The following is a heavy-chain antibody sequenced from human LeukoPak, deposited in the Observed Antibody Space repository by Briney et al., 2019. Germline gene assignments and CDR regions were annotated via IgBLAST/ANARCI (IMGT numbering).Heavy chain of an antibody. CDR2: IYSGGST. D-gene: IGHD3-10*01. CDR3: ARGRLQLLGADFFYYMDV. Sequence: GGSLRLSCAASGFTVSSNYMNWVRQAPGKGLEWVSVIYSGGSTYYADSVKGRFTISRDNSKNTLYLQMSSLRAEDTAVYYCARGRLQLLGADFFYYMDVWGKGTTVIISS. CDR1: GFTVSSNY. J-gene: IGHJ6*03. V-gene: IGHV3-66*01.